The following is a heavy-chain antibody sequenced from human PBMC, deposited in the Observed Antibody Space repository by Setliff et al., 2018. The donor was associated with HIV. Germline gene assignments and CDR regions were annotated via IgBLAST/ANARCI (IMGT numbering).Heavy chain of an antibody. J-gene: IGHJ4*02. V-gene: IGHV4-39*01. CDR3: ARQGGYSYGYPFDY. D-gene: IGHD5-18*01. Sequence: SETLSLTCTVSGDFFSSSSYYWGWIRQPPGKGLEWIGSIYYSGSTYYNPSLKSRVTISVDTSKNQFSLKLSSVTAADTAVYYCARQGGYSYGYPFDYWGQGTLVTVSS. CDR2: IYYSGST. CDR1: GDFFSSSSYY.